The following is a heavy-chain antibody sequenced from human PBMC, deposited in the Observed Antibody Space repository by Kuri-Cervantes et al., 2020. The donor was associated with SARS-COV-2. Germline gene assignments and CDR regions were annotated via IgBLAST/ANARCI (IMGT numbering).Heavy chain of an antibody. CDR2: IKQDGSEK. Sequence: GESLKISCGVSGFTFSISWMTWVRQAPGKGLEWVANIKQDGSEKYYVDSVKGRFTISRDNAKNSLYLQMNSLRAEDTAVYYCARTTYGSGSYWDDAFDIWGQGTMVTVSS. D-gene: IGHD3-10*01. V-gene: IGHV3-7*01. CDR3: ARTTYGSGSYWDDAFDI. CDR1: GFTFSISW. J-gene: IGHJ3*02.